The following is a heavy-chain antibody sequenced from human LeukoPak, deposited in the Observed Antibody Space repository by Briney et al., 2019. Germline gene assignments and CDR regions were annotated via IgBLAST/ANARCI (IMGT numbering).Heavy chain of an antibody. J-gene: IGHJ4*02. V-gene: IGHV4-39*07. CDR3: ARLYVWGSYRHQPLDY. Sequence: ASETLSLTCTVSGGSISSSSYYWGWIRQPPGKGLEWIGSIYYSGSTYYNPSLKSRVTISVDTSKNQFSLKLSSVTAADTAVYYCARLYVWGSYRHQPLDYWGQGTLVTVSS. CDR2: IYYSGST. CDR1: GGSISSSSYY. D-gene: IGHD3-16*02.